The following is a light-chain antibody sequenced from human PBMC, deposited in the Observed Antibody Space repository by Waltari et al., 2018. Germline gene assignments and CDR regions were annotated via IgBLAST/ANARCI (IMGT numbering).Light chain of an antibody. CDR1: QTIRTTY. CDR2: GTF. J-gene: IGKJ4*01. CDR3: QQYDISPLT. V-gene: IGKV3-20*01. Sequence: EIVLTQSPGTLSLPPGEGATLSCTTSQTIRTTYLAWYQQKPGQAPTLLIYGTFTRATGIPDRFTGSGSGTDFSLTISSLEPEDFATYYCQQYDISPLTFGGGTKVEIK.